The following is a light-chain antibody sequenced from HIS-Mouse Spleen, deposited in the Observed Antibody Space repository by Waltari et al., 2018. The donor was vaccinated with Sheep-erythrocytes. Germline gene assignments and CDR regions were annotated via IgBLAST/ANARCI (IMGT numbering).Light chain of an antibody. J-gene: IGKJ4*01. V-gene: IGKV1-39*01. Sequence: DIQMTQSPSSLSASVGDRVPIPCRAIQSISSYLNWYQQKPGKAPKLLIYAASSLQSWVPSRFSGSGSGTDFTLTISSLQPEDFATYYCQQSYSTPPLTFGGGTKVEIK. CDR1: QSISSY. CDR3: QQSYSTPPLT. CDR2: AAS.